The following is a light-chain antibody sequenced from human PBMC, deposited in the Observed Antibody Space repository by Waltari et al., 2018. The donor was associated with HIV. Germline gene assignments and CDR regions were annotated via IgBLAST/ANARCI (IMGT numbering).Light chain of an antibody. J-gene: IGLJ2*01. CDR2: SNN. Sequence: QSVLRQPPSASGTPGQRVTISCSGSRSNIGSNNVNCYQQLPGTAPKLLIYSNNRRPSGVPDRFSGSKSGTSASLAISGLQSEDEADYYCSAWDDNVNALFGGGTKLTVL. CDR1: RSNIGSNN. V-gene: IGLV1-44*01. CDR3: SAWDDNVNAL.